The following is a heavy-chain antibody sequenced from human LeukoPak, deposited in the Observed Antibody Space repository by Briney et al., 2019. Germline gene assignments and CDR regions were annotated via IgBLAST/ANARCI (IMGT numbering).Heavy chain of an antibody. CDR2: INPNSGGT. J-gene: IGHJ5*02. CDR3: AREGGRIGYCSSTSCYPEHNWFDP. Sequence: ASVKVSCKASGYTFTDWYLHWVRQAPGQGLEWMGWINPNSGGTNYAQKFQGRVTMTRDTSISTAYMELSRLRSDDTAVYYCAREGGRIGYCSSTSCYPEHNWFDPWGQGTLVTVSS. D-gene: IGHD2-2*01. CDR1: GYTFTDWY. V-gene: IGHV1-2*02.